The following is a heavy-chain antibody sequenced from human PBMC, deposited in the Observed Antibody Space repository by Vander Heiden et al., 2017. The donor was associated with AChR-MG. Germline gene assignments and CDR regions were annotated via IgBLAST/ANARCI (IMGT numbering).Heavy chain of an antibody. CDR1: GGSFSGYY. Sequence: QVQLQQWGAGLLKPSETLSLTCAVYGGSFSGYYWSWIRQPPGKGLEWIGEINHSGSTNYNPSLKSRVTISVDTSKNQFSLKLSSVTAADTAVYYCARGEGIAAAASPWGQGTLVTVSS. V-gene: IGHV4-34*01. D-gene: IGHD6-13*01. J-gene: IGHJ5*02. CDR3: ARGEGIAAAASP. CDR2: INHSGST.